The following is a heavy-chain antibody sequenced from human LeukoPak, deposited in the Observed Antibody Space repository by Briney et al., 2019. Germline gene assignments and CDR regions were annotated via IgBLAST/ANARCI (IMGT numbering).Heavy chain of an antibody. CDR3: ARVSVTRNPDYYYYMDV. V-gene: IGHV4-61*05. D-gene: IGHD4-11*01. J-gene: IGHJ6*03. Sequence: SETLSLTCTVSGGSISSSSYYWGWIRQPPGKGLEWIGYIYYSGSTNYNPSLKSRVTISVDTSKNQFSLKLSSVTAADTAVYYCARVSVTRNPDYYYYMDVWGKGTTVTVSS. CDR1: GGSISSSSYY. CDR2: IYYSGST.